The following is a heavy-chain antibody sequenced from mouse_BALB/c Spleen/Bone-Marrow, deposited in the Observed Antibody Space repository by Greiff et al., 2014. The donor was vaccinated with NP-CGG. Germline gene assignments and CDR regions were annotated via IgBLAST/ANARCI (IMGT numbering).Heavy chain of an antibody. Sequence: VQLVESGPGLVSPSQTLSITCTVSGFSFTSYGVHWVRQPPGKGLEWLGVIWAGGSTNYNSALMSRLSISKDNSKSQVFLKMNSLQTDDTAMYYCARITTATGAMDYWGQGTSVTVSS. CDR1: GFSFTSYG. J-gene: IGHJ4*01. CDR2: IWAGGST. V-gene: IGHV2-9*02. CDR3: ARITTATGAMDY. D-gene: IGHD1-2*01.